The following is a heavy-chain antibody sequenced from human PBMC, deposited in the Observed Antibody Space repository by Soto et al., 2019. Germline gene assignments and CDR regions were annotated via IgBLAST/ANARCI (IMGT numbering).Heavy chain of an antibody. Sequence: SSETLSLTCTVSGGSISSGGYYWSWIRQHPGKGLEWIGYIYYSGSTYYNPSLKSRVTISVDTSKNQFSLKLSSVTAADTAVYYCARALYDSVVITNLGYYGMDVWGQGTTVTVSS. D-gene: IGHD3-22*01. CDR2: IYYSGST. J-gene: IGHJ6*02. CDR3: ARALYDSVVITNLGYYGMDV. CDR1: GGSISSGGYY. V-gene: IGHV4-31*03.